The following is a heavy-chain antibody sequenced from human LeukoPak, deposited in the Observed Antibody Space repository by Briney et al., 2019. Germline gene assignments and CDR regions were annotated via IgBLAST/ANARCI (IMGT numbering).Heavy chain of an antibody. V-gene: IGHV4-30-4*01. J-gene: IGHJ2*01. CDR2: IYYSGST. Sequence: SETLSLTCTVSGGSISSGDYYWSWIRQPPGKGLEWIGYIYYSGSTYYNPSLKSRVTISVDTSKNQFSLKLSSVTAADTAAYYCAREEGGFYGDYVKYFDLWGRGTLVTVSS. D-gene: IGHD4-17*01. CDR3: AREEGGFYGDYVKYFDL. CDR1: GGSISSGDYY.